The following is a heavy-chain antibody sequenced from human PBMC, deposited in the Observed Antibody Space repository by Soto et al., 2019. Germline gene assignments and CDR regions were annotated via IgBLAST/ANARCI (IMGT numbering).Heavy chain of an antibody. CDR2: IIPIFGTA. CDR3: ARDWYNWNYKEGGGY. V-gene: IGHV1-69*01. J-gene: IGHJ4*02. CDR1: GGTFRSYA. Sequence: QVQLVQSGAEVKKPGSSVKVSCKASGGTFRSYAISWVRRAPGQGLEWMGGIIPIFGTANYAQKFQGRVTITADESTSTAYMELSSLRSEDTAVYYCARDWYNWNYKEGGGYWGQGTLVTVSS. D-gene: IGHD1-7*01.